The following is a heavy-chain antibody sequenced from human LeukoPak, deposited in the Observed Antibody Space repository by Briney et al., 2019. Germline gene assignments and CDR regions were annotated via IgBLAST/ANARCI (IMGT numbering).Heavy chain of an antibody. CDR1: GYTFTSYA. J-gene: IGHJ4*02. D-gene: IGHD3-9*01. CDR2: INAGNGNT. CDR3: ARGDILTGHGVDY. Sequence: ASVKVSCKASGYTFTSYAMHWVRQAPGQRLEWMGWINAGNGNTKYSQKFQGRVTITRDTSASTAYMELSSLRSEDTAVYYYARGDILTGHGVDYWGQGTLVTVSS. V-gene: IGHV1-3*01.